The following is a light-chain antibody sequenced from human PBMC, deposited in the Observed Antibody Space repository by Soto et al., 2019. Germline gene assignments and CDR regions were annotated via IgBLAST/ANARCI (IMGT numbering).Light chain of an antibody. V-gene: IGLV2-8*01. J-gene: IGLJ2*01. Sequence: QSALTQPPSASGSPGQSVTISCTGTSSDVGGYNYVSWYQQHPGKAPKLMIYEVTKRPSGVPDRFSGSKSDNTASLTVSGLQAEDEADYYCSSYAGSNFVVFGGRTKLTVL. CDR2: EVT. CDR1: SSDVGGYNY. CDR3: SSYAGSNFVV.